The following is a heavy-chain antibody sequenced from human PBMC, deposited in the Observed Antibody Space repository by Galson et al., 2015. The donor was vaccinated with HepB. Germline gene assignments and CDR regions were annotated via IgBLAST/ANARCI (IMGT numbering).Heavy chain of an antibody. J-gene: IGHJ3*02. V-gene: IGHV7-4-1*02. CDR1: GYTFTSCA. Sequence: SVKVSCKASGYTFTSCAMNWVRQAPGQGLEWMGWINTNTGNPTYAQGFTGWFVFSLDTSVSTAYLQISSLKAEDTAVYYCARDRSGFWGSHRPYDAFDIWGQGTMVTVSS. CDR2: INTNTGNP. CDR3: ARDRSGFWGSHRPYDAFDI. D-gene: IGHD3-16*02.